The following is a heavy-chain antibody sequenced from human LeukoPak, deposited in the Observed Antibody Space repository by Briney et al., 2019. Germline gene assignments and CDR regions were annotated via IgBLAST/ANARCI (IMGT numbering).Heavy chain of an antibody. Sequence: GGSLRLFCAASGFTFSSYSMNWVRQAPGKGLEWVSSISSSRSYIYYADSVKGRFTISRDNSKNTLYLQMNNLRAEDTAVYYCANDRWECSGAKCYFYHWGQGTLVTVSS. D-gene: IGHD2-15*01. V-gene: IGHV3-21*04. CDR2: ISSSRSYI. J-gene: IGHJ4*02. CDR3: ANDRWECSGAKCYFYH. CDR1: GFTFSSYS.